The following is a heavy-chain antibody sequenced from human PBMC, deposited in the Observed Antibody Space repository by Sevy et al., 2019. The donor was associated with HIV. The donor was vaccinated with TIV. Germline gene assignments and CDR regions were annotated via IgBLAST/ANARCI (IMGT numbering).Heavy chain of an antibody. CDR2: IWYDGSNK. CDR3: ARGGYCSSTSCYMSSYYYGMDV. CDR1: GFTFSSYG. J-gene: IGHJ6*02. V-gene: IGHV3-33*01. Sequence: GGSLRLSCAASGFTFSSYGMHWVRQAPGKGLEWVAVIWYDGSNKYYADSVKGRFTISRENSKNTLYLQMNSLSAEDTAGYYCARGGYCSSTSCYMSSYYYGMDVWGQGTTVTVSS. D-gene: IGHD2-2*02.